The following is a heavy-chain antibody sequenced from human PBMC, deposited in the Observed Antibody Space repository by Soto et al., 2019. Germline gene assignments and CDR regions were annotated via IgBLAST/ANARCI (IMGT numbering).Heavy chain of an antibody. CDR3: ARDSLLDYGEPDNWFDP. CDR1: GFTFSSYG. CDR2: IWYDGSNK. J-gene: IGHJ5*02. Sequence: QVQLVESGGGVVQPGRSLRLSCAASGFTFSSYGMHWVRQAPGKGLEWVAVIWYDGSNKYYADSVKGRFTISRDNSKNTLYLQMNSLRAEDTAVYYCARDSLLDYGEPDNWFDPWGQGTLVTVSS. D-gene: IGHD4-17*01. V-gene: IGHV3-33*01.